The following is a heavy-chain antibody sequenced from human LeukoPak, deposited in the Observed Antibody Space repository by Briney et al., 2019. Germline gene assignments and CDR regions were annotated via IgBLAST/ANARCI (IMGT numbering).Heavy chain of an antibody. CDR2: INHSGST. D-gene: IGHD3-9*01. J-gene: IGHJ5*02. V-gene: IGHV4-34*01. CDR3: ARAQLRYFDWVRGGFDP. Sequence: SETLSLTCAVYGGSFSGYYWSWIRQPPGKGLEWIGEINHSGSTNYNPSLKSRVTISVDTSKNQFSLKLSSVTAADTAVYYCARAQLRYFDWVRGGFDPWGQGTLVTVSS. CDR1: GGSFSGYY.